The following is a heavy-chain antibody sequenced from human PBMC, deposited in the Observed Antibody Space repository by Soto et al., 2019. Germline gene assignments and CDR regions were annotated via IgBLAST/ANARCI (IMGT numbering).Heavy chain of an antibody. CDR3: AHRRGAVQVERYYYYGMDV. V-gene: IGHV2-5*02. Sequence: QITLKESGPTLVKPTQTLTLTCTFSGFSLSTSGESVAWLRQPPGKALEWLALVYWDDDKRYSPSLKSSLTINKDTSKNQVVLTVTNLDPVDTATYYCAHRRGAVQVERYYYYGMDVWGQGTTVTVSS. J-gene: IGHJ6*02. D-gene: IGHD1-1*01. CDR1: GFSLSTSGES. CDR2: VYWDDDK.